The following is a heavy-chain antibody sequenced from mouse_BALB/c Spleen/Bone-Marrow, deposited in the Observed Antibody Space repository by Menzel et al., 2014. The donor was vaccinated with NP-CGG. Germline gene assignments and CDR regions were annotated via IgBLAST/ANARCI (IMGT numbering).Heavy chain of an antibody. J-gene: IGHJ1*01. CDR2: IRXXANNHAT. Sequence: EVQGVESGGGLVQPGGSMKLSCAASGFTFSDAWXDWVRQSPEKGXEWVAEIRXXANNHATYYAESVKGRFTISRDDSKSSVYLQMNSLRAEDTGIYYCTRYGNYGYFDVWGAGTTVTVSS. CDR3: TRYGNYGYFDV. V-gene: IGHV6-6*01. D-gene: IGHD2-1*01. CDR1: GFTFSDAW.